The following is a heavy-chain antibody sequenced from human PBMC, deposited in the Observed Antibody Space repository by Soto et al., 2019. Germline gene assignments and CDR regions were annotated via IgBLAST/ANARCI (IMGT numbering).Heavy chain of an antibody. CDR1: GFTFSSYW. V-gene: IGHV3-74*01. CDR3: VRTSLVVAAATREDY. D-gene: IGHD2-15*01. CDR2: INSDGSST. Sequence: VQLVESGGGLVQPGGSLRLSCAASGFTFSSYWMHWVRQAPGKGLVWVSRINSDGSSTSYADSVKGRFTISRDNAKNTLYLQMNSLIAEDTAVYYCVRTSLVVAAATREDYWGQGTLVTVSS. J-gene: IGHJ4*02.